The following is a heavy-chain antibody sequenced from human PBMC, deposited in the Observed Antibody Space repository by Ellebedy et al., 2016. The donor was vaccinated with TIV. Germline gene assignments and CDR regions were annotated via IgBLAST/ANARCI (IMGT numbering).Heavy chain of an antibody. CDR2: ISAYNGNT. CDR1: GYTFTSYG. D-gene: IGHD3-9*01. CDR3: ARVIPDLRYPYAFDI. Sequence: ASVKVSCKASGYTFTSYGISWVRQAPGQGLEWMGWISAYNGNTNYAQKLQGRVTMTTDTSTSTAYMELSRLRSDDTAVYYCARVIPDLRYPYAFDIWGQGTMVTVSS. V-gene: IGHV1-18*04. J-gene: IGHJ3*02.